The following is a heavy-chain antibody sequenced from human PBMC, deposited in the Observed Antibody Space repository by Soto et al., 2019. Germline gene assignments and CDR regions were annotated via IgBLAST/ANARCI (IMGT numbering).Heavy chain of an antibody. CDR1: GGSFSGYY. D-gene: IGHD5-12*01. J-gene: IGHJ6*02. CDR2: INHSGST. CDR3: ARYKGRWLQLGGYYGMDV. Sequence: SETLSLTCAVYGGSFSGYYWSWIRQPPGKGLEWIGEINHSGSTNYNPSLKSRVTISVDTSKNQFSLKLSSVTAADTAVYYCARYKGRWLQLGGYYGMDVWGQGTTVTVSS. V-gene: IGHV4-34*01.